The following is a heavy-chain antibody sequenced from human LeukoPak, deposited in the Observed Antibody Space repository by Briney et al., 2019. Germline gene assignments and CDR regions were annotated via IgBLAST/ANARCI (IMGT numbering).Heavy chain of an antibody. CDR3: AKVRGTYSSGYFFDY. J-gene: IGHJ4*02. CDR1: GFTFDNYA. CDR2: ISWNSGYI. V-gene: IGHV3-9*01. D-gene: IGHD6-19*01. Sequence: GGSLRLSGAASGFTFDNYAMHWVRQAPGKGLEWLSIISWNSGYIGYADSVKGRFTISRDNAKKSLDLQMNSLRAEDTAFYYCAKVRGTYSSGYFFDYWCQGTLVTVSS.